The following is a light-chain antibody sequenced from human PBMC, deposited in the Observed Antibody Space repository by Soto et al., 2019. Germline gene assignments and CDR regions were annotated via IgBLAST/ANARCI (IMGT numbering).Light chain of an antibody. J-gene: IGKJ3*01. Sequence: DIQMTQSPSTLSASVGERVTITCRASQSISSWLAWYQQKPGKAPKLLIYDASILESGVASRCSGSGSGTEFTLTISSLQSDDFATYDCQQYYSYYPSIFAVGPGTKVDIK. V-gene: IGKV1-5*01. CDR3: QQYYSYYPSIFA. CDR1: QSISSW. CDR2: DAS.